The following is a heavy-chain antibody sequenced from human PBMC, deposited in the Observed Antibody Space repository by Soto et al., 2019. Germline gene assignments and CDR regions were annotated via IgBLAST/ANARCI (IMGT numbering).Heavy chain of an antibody. J-gene: IGHJ5*02. CDR3: ATRSGYYVGAFDP. Sequence: QLQLRESGPGLVKPSDTLSLTCTVSGGSILGSVFHWAWIRQPPGKGLEWLGRIYCSGTANYIPSLKIRPAIAVHTSKNHISLRPSSVTAADTAVHYSATRSGYYVGAFDPWGQGTRFTVSS. D-gene: IGHD3-10*02. CDR1: GGSILGSVFH. V-gene: IGHV4-39*02. CDR2: IYCSGTA.